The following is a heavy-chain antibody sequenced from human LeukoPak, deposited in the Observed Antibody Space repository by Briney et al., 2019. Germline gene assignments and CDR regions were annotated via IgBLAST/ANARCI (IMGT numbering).Heavy chain of an antibody. CDR1: GFTFSSYA. CDR3: ANREVLYRVTTFDY. CDR2: ISGSGGST. V-gene: IGHV3-23*01. J-gene: IGHJ4*02. Sequence: PGGSLRLSCAASGFTFSSYAMSWVRQAPGKGLEWVSAISGSGGSTYYADSVKGRFTISRDNSKNTLYLQMNSLRAEDTAVYYCANREVLYRVTTFDYWGQGTLVTVSS. D-gene: IGHD4-17*01.